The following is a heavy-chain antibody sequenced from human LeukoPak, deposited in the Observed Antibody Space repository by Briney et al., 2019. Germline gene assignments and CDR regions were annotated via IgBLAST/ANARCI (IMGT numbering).Heavy chain of an antibody. V-gene: IGHV4-30-4*01. J-gene: IGHJ5*02. CDR2: IYYSGST. Sequence: PSETLSLTCTVSGGSISSGDYYWSWIRQPPGKGLEWIGYIYYSGSTYYNPSLKSRVTISVGTSKNQFSLKLSSVTAADTAVYYCAREGESLVVAASRFDPWGQGTLVTVSS. CDR3: AREGESLVVAASRFDP. D-gene: IGHD2-15*01. CDR1: GGSISSGDYY.